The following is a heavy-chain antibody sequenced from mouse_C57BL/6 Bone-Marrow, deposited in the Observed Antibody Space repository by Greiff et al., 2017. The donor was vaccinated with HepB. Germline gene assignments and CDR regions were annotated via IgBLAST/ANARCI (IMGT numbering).Heavy chain of an antibody. D-gene: IGHD1-1*01. Sequence: QVQLKQPGAELVKPGASVKLSCKASGYTFTSYWMHWVKQRPGHGLEWIGMIHPNSGSTNYNEKFKSKATLTVDKSSSTAYMQLSSLTSEDSAVYYCAREGYGSSSFAYWGQGTLVTVSA. J-gene: IGHJ3*01. CDR3: AREGYGSSSFAY. V-gene: IGHV1-64*01. CDR1: GYTFTSYW. CDR2: IHPNSGST.